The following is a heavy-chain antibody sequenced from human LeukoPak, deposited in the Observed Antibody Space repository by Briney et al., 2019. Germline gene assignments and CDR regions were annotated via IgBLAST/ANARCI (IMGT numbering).Heavy chain of an antibody. D-gene: IGHD3-10*01. CDR2: ISSSSSYI. V-gene: IGHV3-21*01. CDR3: ARDDTMARGVIDY. J-gene: IGHJ4*02. CDR1: GFTFSSYS. Sequence: GGSLRLSCAASGFTFSSYSMNWVRQAPGKGLEWVSSISSSSSYIYYADSVKGRFTISRDNAKNSLYLQMNSLRAEDTAVYYCARDDTMARGVIDYWGQGTLVTVSS.